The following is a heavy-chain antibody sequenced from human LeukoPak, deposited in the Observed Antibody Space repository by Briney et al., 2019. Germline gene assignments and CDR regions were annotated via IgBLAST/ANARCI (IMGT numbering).Heavy chain of an antibody. D-gene: IGHD1-26*01. V-gene: IGHV3-66*01. CDR3: ARDVGFIVGATPGAFDI. J-gene: IGHJ3*02. CDR1: GFTVSRNY. Sequence: GGSLRLSCAASGFTVSRNYMNWVRQAPGKGLEWVSLLSSTGNTSYADSVKGRFTISRDNTKNTLYLQMNSLRADDTAVYYCARDVGFIVGATPGAFDIWGQGTMVTVSS. CDR2: LSSTGNT.